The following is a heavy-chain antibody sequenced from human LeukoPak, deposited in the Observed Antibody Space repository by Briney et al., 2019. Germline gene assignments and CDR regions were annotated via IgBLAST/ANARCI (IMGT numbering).Heavy chain of an antibody. Sequence: GGSLRLSCAASGFTFSSYAMSWVRQAPGEGLEWVSAISGSGGSTYYADSVKGRFTISRDNSKNTLYLQMNSLRAEDTAVYYCAKDRTGTFWFDPWGQGTLVTVSS. CDR3: AKDRTGTFWFDP. V-gene: IGHV3-23*01. CDR2: ISGSGGST. J-gene: IGHJ5*02. D-gene: IGHD3/OR15-3a*01. CDR1: GFTFSSYA.